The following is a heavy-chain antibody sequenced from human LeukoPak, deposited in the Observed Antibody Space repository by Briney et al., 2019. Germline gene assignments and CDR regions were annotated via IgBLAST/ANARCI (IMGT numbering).Heavy chain of an antibody. CDR3: ARGSPFKHSGGMDV. CDR1: GFTFSSYD. Sequence: GGSLRLSCAASGFTFSSYDMHWVRQATVKDLEWVSAIGTAGDTYYPGSVKGRFTISRENAKNSLYLQMNSLRAGDTAVYYCARGSPFKHSGGMDVWGQGTTVTVSS. D-gene: IGHD2-21*01. J-gene: IGHJ6*02. CDR2: IGTAGDT. V-gene: IGHV3-13*01.